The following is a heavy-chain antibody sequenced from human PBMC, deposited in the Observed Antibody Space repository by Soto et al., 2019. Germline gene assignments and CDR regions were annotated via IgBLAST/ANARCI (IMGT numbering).Heavy chain of an antibody. CDR3: ATVATTSYNWFDP. CDR1: GFTFSTYW. Sequence: EVQLVESGGGLVQPGGSLRLSCAASGFTFSTYWMHWVRQAPGKGLVWVSRINSDGTVTSYADSVKGRFTISRDNTKNTLYLQVNSLGVEDTAVYYCATVATTSYNWFDPWGQGTQVTVSS. CDR2: INSDGTVT. D-gene: IGHD5-12*01. J-gene: IGHJ5*02. V-gene: IGHV3-74*01.